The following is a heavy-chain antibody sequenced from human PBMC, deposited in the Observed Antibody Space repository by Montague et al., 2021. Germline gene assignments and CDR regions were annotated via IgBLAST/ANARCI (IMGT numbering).Heavy chain of an antibody. D-gene: IGHD5-18*01. CDR2: ITSDGSDT. Sequence: SLSCSASGFSFSSLWMHWVRQAPGKGLVWVSQITSDGSDTNYADSVKGRFTISRDNAKSTLYLQMNSLRDEDTAVYYCVRDRPTAWFDSWGQGTLVTVSS. CDR1: GFSFSSLW. CDR3: VRDRPTAWFDS. V-gene: IGHV3-74*01. J-gene: IGHJ5*01.